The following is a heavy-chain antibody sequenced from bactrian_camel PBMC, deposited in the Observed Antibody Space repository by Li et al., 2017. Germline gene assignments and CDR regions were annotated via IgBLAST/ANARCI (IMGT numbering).Heavy chain of an antibody. CDR2: INTDGSRT. D-gene: IGHD1*01. CDR3: AVEFTGCVLFNPYEYTY. Sequence: HVQLVESGGDLVQPGGSLTLSCTASGFTSSGYWMYWVRQAPGMGLEYFSTINTDGSRTYYAESVKGRFTMSRDNAMNTAYLQMNSLKPEDTATYFCAVEFTGCVLFNPYEYTYLGQGTQVTVS. V-gene: IGHV3S1*01. J-gene: IGHJ4*01. CDR1: GFTSSGYW.